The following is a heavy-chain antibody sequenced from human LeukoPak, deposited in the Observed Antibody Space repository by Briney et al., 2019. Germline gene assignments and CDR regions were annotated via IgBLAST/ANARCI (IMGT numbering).Heavy chain of an antibody. CDR1: GFTFTSSA. CDR3: AAGSGSGWAVDY. V-gene: IGHV1-58*02. CDR2: IVVGSGNT. D-gene: IGHD6-19*01. Sequence: SVKVSCKASGFTFTSSAMQWVRQARGQRLEWIGWIVVGSGNTNYAQKFQERVTITRDMSTSTAYMELSSLRSEDTAVYYCAAGSGSGWAVDYWGQGTLVAVSS. J-gene: IGHJ4*02.